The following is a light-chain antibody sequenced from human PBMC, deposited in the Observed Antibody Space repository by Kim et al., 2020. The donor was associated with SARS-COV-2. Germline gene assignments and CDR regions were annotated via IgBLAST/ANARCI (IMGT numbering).Light chain of an antibody. Sequence: SSELTQPPSVSVSPGQTASITCSGDKLGDKYACWYQQKPGQSPVLVIYQDSKRPSGIPERFSGSNSGNTATLTISGTQAMDEADYYCQAWDSPWVFG. CDR3: QAWDSPWV. V-gene: IGLV3-1*01. J-gene: IGLJ3*02. CDR2: QDS. CDR1: KLGDKY.